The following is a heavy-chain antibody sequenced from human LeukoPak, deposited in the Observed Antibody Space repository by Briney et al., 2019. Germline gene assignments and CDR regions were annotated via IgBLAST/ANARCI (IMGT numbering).Heavy chain of an antibody. J-gene: IGHJ4*02. CDR1: GGSISSYY. D-gene: IGHD6-19*01. Sequence: PSETLSLTCTVSGGSISSYYWSWIRQPPGKRLEWIGYIFYSGSTNYNPSLKSRVTISVDTSKNQFSLKLTSVTAADTAVYYCARHGYSSLGELDYWGQGTLVTVSS. CDR3: ARHGYSSLGELDY. CDR2: IFYSGST. V-gene: IGHV4-59*08.